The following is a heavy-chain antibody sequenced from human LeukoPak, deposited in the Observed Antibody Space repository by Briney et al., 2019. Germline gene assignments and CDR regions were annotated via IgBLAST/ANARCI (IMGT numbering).Heavy chain of an antibody. V-gene: IGHV3-23*01. CDR3: ATYRQVLLPFES. D-gene: IGHD2-8*02. Sequence: GGSLRLSCAASGFTFSTFAMIWVRQPPGKGLEWVSIIFPSGDEIHYADSVRGRFTISRDNSKSTLSLQMNSLRAEDTAIYYCATYRQVLLPFESWGQGTLVTVSS. J-gene: IGHJ4*02. CDR2: IFPSGDEI. CDR1: GFTFSTFA.